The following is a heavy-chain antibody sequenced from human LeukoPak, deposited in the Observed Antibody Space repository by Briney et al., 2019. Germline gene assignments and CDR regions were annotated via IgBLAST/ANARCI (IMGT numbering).Heavy chain of an antibody. Sequence: ASVKLSCKASGYTFTSYGISWVRQAPGQGLEWMGWISAYNGNTNYAQKLQGRVTMTTDTSTSTAYMELRSLRSDDTAVYYCARVDIVLMVYSYYFDYWGQGTLVTVSS. CDR1: GYTFTSYG. CDR2: ISAYNGNT. V-gene: IGHV1-18*01. D-gene: IGHD2-8*01. J-gene: IGHJ4*02. CDR3: ARVDIVLMVYSYYFDY.